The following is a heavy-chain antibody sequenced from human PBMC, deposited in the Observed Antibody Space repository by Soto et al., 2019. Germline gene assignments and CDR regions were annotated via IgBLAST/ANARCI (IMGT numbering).Heavy chain of an antibody. CDR2: IYHSGST. CDR3: ARDLKSGYGDYGMDV. CDR1: GGSISSSNW. J-gene: IGHJ6*02. V-gene: IGHV4-4*02. Sequence: PSETLSLTCAVSGGSISSSNWWSWVRQPPGKGLEWIGEIYHSGSTNYNPSLKSRVTISVDKSKNQFSLKLSSVTAADTAVYYCARDLKSGYGDYGMDVWGQGNTVTVSS. D-gene: IGHD4-17*01.